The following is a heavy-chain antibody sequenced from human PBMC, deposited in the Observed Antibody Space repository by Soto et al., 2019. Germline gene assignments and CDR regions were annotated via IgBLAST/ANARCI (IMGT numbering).Heavy chain of an antibody. J-gene: IGHJ5*02. V-gene: IGHV1-3*01. CDR3: ARRYGGPIGCFDP. CDR2: INAGNGNT. CDR1: GYTFTSYA. D-gene: IGHD3-16*01. Sequence: QVQLVQSGAEVKKPGASVKVSCKASGYTFTSYAMHWVRQAPGQRLEWMGWINAGNGNTKYSQKFQGRVTITRDTSASTAYMELSSLRSEATALYYCARRYGGPIGCFDPWGQGTLVTVTS.